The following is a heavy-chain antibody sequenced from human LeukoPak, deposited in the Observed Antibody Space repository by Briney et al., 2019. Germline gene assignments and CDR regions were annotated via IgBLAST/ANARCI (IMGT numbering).Heavy chain of an antibody. CDR2: ISPNSGGT. CDR1: GYTFTSYG. D-gene: IGHD2-2*01. V-gene: IGHV1-2*02. J-gene: IGHJ4*02. Sequence: ASVKVSCKASGYTFTSYGISWVRQAPGQGLEWMGWISPNSGGTNYAQKFQGRVTMTRDTSISTAYMELSRLRSDDTAVYYCARAERGWVPAALWGQGTLVTVSS. CDR3: ARAERGWVPAAL.